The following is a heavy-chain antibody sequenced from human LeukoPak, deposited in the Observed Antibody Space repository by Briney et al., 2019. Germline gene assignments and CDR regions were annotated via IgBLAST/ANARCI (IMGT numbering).Heavy chain of an antibody. CDR1: GYTFTGYY. J-gene: IGHJ6*03. CDR3: ARAGAGGYYYMDV. CDR2: INPNSGGT. V-gene: IGHV1-2*02. Sequence: VASVKVSCKASGYTFTGYYMHWVRQAPGQGLEWMGWINPNSGGTNYAQKFQGRVTMTRDTSISTAYMELSSLRSEDTAVYYCARAGAGGYYYMDVWGKGTTVTVSS. D-gene: IGHD1-14*01.